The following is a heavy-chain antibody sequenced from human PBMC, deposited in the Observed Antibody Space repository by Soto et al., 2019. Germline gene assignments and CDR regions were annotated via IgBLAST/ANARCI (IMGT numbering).Heavy chain of an antibody. V-gene: IGHV1-2*02. J-gene: IGHJ3*02. CDR2: INPNSGGT. D-gene: IGHD3-22*01. CDR3: ARGWNYYDSSGFRDAFDI. CDR1: GYTFTGYY. Sequence: QVQLVQSGAEVKKPGASVKVSCKASGYTFTGYYMHWVRQAPGQGLEWMGWINPNSGGTNYAQKFQGRVTMTRDTSISTAYMELSRLRSDDTAVYYCARGWNYYDSSGFRDAFDIWGQGTMVTVSS.